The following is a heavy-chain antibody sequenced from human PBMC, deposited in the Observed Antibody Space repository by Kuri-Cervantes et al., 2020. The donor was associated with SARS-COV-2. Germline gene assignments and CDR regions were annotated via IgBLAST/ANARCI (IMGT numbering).Heavy chain of an antibody. Sequence: GGSLSLSCAASGFTFSSYWMSWVRQAPGEGLEWVANIKQDGSEKYYVDSVKGRFTISRDNAKNSLYLQMNSLRAEDTAVYYCASSRGYSGYDLYYYYYMDVWGKGTTVTVSS. CDR2: IKQDGSEK. D-gene: IGHD5-12*01. J-gene: IGHJ6*03. V-gene: IGHV3-7*01. CDR1: GFTFSSYW. CDR3: ASSRGYSGYDLYYYYYMDV.